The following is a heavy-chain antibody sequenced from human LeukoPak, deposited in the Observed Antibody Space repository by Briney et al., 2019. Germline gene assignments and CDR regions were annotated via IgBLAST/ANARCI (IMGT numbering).Heavy chain of an antibody. V-gene: IGHV4-39*01. CDR3: ARPAPMVRGVIKGNYYYMDV. CDR2: IYYSGST. Sequence: SETLSLTCTVSGGSISSSSYYWGWIRQPPGKGLEWIGSIYYSGSTYYNPSLKSRVTISVDTSKNQFSLKLSSVTAADTAVYYCARPAPMVRGVIKGNYYYMDVWGKGTTVTVSS. J-gene: IGHJ6*03. CDR1: GGSISSSSYY. D-gene: IGHD3-10*01.